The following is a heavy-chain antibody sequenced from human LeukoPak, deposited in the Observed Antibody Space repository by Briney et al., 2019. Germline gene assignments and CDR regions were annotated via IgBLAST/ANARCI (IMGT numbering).Heavy chain of an antibody. CDR1: GFTFSSYA. D-gene: IGHD5-18*01. Sequence: TGGSLRLSFAASGFTFSSYAMHWVRQAPGKGLEYVSAISSNGGSTYYANSVKGRFTISRDNSKNTLYLQMGSLRAEDMAVYYCVRERGSYGNNWFDPWGQGTLVTVSS. V-gene: IGHV3-64*01. CDR2: ISSNGGST. CDR3: VRERGSYGNNWFDP. J-gene: IGHJ5*02.